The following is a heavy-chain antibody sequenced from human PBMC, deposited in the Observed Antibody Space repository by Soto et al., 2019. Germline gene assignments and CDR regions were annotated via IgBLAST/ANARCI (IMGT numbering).Heavy chain of an antibody. D-gene: IGHD2-21*01. V-gene: IGHV3-21*01. CDR3: AGGSVIATFS. CDR2: ITGSSDSI. CDR1: GFTFSTYT. J-gene: IGHJ5*02. Sequence: GGSLRLSCAASGFTFSTYTMNWVRQAPGKGLEWVSSITGSSDSIYYADSLKGRFTISRDNAKNSLFLQMSRLRAEDTAVYYCAGGSVIATFSWGQGTLVTVSS.